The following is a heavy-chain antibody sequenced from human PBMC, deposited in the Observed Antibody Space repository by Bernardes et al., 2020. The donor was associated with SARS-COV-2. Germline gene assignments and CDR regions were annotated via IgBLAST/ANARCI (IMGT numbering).Heavy chain of an antibody. D-gene: IGHD2-2*01. CDR2: ISPSSTYI. J-gene: IGHJ4*02. V-gene: IGHV3-21*01. CDR3: ARVQLPNYYFDY. CDR1: GFTFSAYT. Sequence: GSLRLSCAASGFTFSAYTMNWVRQAPGKGLEWVSSISPSSTYIYYAGSLKGRFTISRDNAKNSLYLQMNSLTAEDTAVYYCARVQLPNYYFDYWGQGTLVTVSS.